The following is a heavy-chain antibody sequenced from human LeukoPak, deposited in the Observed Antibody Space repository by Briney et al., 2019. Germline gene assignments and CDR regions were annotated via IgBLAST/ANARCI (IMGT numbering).Heavy chain of an antibody. CDR2: INRDGSST. Sequence: GGSLRLSCAASGFTFSNYWMHWVRRAPGKGLVWVSRINRDGSSTDYLDSVKGRFTISRDNARNTLYLQMNSLRAEDTAVYYCARVPYVFDLWGQGTMVTASS. CDR1: GFTFSNYW. CDR3: ARVPYVFDL. J-gene: IGHJ3*01. V-gene: IGHV3-74*01.